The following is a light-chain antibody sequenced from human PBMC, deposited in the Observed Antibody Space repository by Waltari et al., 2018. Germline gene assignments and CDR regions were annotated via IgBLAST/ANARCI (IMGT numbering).Light chain of an antibody. V-gene: IGLV4-69*01. J-gene: IGLJ3*02. CDR1: SGHSSNI. CDR2: VNSDGSH. CDR3: ETGGHGTWV. Sequence: QLVLTQSPSASASLGASVKLTCTLSSGHSSNINACLQQRPERGPRYLMKVNSDGSHYKGDDIPDRFSGSRSGAERYITIASLQSEDEADYYCETGGHGTWVFGGGTKLTVL.